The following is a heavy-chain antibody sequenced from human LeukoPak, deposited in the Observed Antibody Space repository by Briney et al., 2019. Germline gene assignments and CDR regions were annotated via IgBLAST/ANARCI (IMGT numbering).Heavy chain of an antibody. Sequence: SETLSLTCAVYGGSFSGYYWSWIRQPPGKGLEWIGEINHSGSTNYNPSLKSRVTISVDTSKNQFSLKLSSVTAADTAVYYCASRSGYYDSSGYYSVRDYWGQGTLVTVSS. V-gene: IGHV4-34*01. J-gene: IGHJ4*02. CDR1: GGSFSGYY. CDR3: ASRSGYYDSSGYYSVRDY. D-gene: IGHD3-22*01. CDR2: INHSGST.